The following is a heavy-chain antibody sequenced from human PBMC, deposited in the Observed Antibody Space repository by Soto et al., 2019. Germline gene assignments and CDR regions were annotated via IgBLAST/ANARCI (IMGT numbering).Heavy chain of an antibody. CDR1: GAFISGYY. D-gene: IGHD6-13*01. CDR3: ARESTVAGTDNWFDS. J-gene: IGHJ5*01. CDR2: IYASGNT. V-gene: IGHV4-4*07. Sequence: SETLSLTCTVSGAFISGYYWSWIRQPAGKGLEWIGRIYASGNTKYSPSLRSRATMSVDTSNKQFSLKLNSVTAADTAVYYCARESTVAGTDNWFDSWGQGTLVTSPQ.